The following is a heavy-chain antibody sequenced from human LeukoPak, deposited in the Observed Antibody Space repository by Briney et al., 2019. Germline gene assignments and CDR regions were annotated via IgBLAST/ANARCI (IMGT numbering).Heavy chain of an antibody. CDR2: ISGSGGST. J-gene: IGHJ4*02. V-gene: IGHV3-23*01. Sequence: GGSLRLSCAASGFTFSSYGMSWVRQAPGKGLEWVSAISGSGGSTNYADSVKGRFTISRDNSKNTLYLQMNSLRAEDTAVYYCAKDSFLGWNYYDSGSYLSGYWGQGTLVTVSS. CDR3: AKDSFLGWNYYDSGSYLSGY. D-gene: IGHD3-22*01. CDR1: GFTFSSYG.